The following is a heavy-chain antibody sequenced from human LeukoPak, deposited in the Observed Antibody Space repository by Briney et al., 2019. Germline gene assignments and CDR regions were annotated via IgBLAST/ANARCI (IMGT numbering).Heavy chain of an antibody. CDR2: LIENGATT. V-gene: IGHV3-23*01. CDR1: GFTFSSHA. J-gene: IGHJ4*02. CDR3: VKDYQVGNSPAFGDY. D-gene: IGHD1-26*01. Sequence: GGSLRLSCAASGFTFSSHAMSWVRRAQGKGLEWVSGLIENGATTYYADSVKGRFTISRDNSRNTMYLQMNSLRVEDTAVYYCVKDYQVGNSPAFGDYWGQGTLVTISS.